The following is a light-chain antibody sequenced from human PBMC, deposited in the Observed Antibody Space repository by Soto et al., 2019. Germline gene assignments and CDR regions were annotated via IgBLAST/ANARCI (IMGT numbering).Light chain of an antibody. CDR1: SSDVGAYKY. Sequence: QSALTQPPSASGSPGQSVTISCTGNSSDVGAYKYVSWYQQYPGKAPKLMIYEVTKRPSGVPDRFSGSKSGNTASLTVSGLQAEEGADYYCTSYVGNDIWVFGGGTKLTVL. CDR3: TSYVGNDIWV. J-gene: IGLJ3*02. CDR2: EVT. V-gene: IGLV2-8*01.